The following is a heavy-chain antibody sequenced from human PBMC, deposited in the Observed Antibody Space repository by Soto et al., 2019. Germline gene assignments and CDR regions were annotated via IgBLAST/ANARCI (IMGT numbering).Heavy chain of an antibody. CDR1: GFTVSSNY. D-gene: IGHD3-16*01. J-gene: IGHJ4*02. Sequence: GGSLRLSCAASGFTVSSNYMSWVRQAPGKGLEWVSVIYSGGSTYYADSVKGRFTISRDNSKNTLYLQMNSLRAEDTAVYYCARALYGWGSYYDYWGQGTLVTVSS. CDR2: IYSGGST. CDR3: ARALYGWGSYYDY. V-gene: IGHV3-53*01.